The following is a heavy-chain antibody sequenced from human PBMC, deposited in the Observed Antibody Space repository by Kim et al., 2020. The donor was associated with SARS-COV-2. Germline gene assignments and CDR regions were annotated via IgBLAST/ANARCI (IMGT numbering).Heavy chain of an antibody. V-gene: IGHV3-23*01. Sequence: GRFTISRDNATNTLYLQMNSMRAEDTAVYYCAKFLDFWSGYELLENWFDPWGQGTLVTVSS. J-gene: IGHJ5*02. CDR3: AKFLDFWSGYELLENWFDP. D-gene: IGHD3-3*01.